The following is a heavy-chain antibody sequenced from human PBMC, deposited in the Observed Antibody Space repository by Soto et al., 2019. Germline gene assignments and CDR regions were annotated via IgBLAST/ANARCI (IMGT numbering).Heavy chain of an antibody. V-gene: IGHV1-69*02. J-gene: IGHJ6*03. D-gene: IGHD3-16*01. CDR1: GGTFSSYT. CDR3: ARGGTGPKVYYYYYYMDV. CDR2: IIPILGIA. Sequence: QVPLVQSGAEVKKPGSSVKVSCKASGGTFSSYTISWVRQAPGQGLEWMGRIIPILGIANYAQKFQGRVTITADKSTSTAYMELSSLRSEDTAVYYCARGGTGPKVYYYYYYMDVWGKGTTVTVSS.